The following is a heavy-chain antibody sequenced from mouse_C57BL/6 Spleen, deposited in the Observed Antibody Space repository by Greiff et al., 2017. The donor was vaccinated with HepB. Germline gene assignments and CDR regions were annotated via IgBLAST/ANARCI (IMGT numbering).Heavy chain of an antibody. D-gene: IGHD1-1*02. CDR2: ISYSGST. V-gene: IGHV3-1*01. CDR3: ARGGSYFLMDY. J-gene: IGHJ4*01. CDR1: GYSITSGYD. Sequence: EVKVVESGPGMVKPSQSLSLTCTVTGYSITSGYDWHWIRHFPGNKLEWMGYISYSGSTNYNPSLKSRISITHDTSKNHFFLKLNSVTTEDTATYYCARGGSYFLMDYWGQGTSVTVSS.